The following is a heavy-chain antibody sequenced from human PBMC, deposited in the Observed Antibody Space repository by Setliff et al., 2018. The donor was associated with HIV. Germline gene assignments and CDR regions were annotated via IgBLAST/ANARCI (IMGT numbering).Heavy chain of an antibody. CDR1: GYSISSGYY. D-gene: IGHD3-9*01. J-gene: IGHJ4*02. V-gene: IGHV4-38-2*01. CDR3: ARHGAYYDFLTYYYPRYYFDC. CDR2: IYHSGNT. Sequence: SETLSLTCAVSGYSISSGYYWDWIRQPPGKGLEWIGNIYHSGNTYYNPSLKSRVTISVDTSKNQFSLRLTSMTAADTAVYFCARHGAYYDFLTYYYPRYYFDCWGQGTLVTVSS.